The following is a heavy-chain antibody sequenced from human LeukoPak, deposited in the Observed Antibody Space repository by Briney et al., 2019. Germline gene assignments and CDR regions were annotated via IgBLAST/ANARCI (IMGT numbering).Heavy chain of an antibody. V-gene: IGHV3-66*02. Sequence: GGSLRLSCAASGFTVSSNYMSWVRQAPGKRLEWVSVIYSGGSTYYADSVKGRFTISRDNSKNTLYLQMNSLRAEDTAVYYCATYTNWVAGDVWGQGTTVSVSS. CDR2: IYSGGST. J-gene: IGHJ6*02. CDR1: GFTVSSNY. CDR3: ATYTNWVAGDV. D-gene: IGHD1-1*01.